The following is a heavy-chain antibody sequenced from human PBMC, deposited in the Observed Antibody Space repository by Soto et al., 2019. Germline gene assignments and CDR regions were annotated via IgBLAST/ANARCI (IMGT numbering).Heavy chain of an antibody. D-gene: IGHD1-7*01. CDR1: GFSITTYGVG. Sequence: SGPTLVNPTQTLTLTCSLSGFSITTYGVGVGWVRQPPGKALEWLAFTYWDDDNRYNPSLKSRLSTMKDISRNQVVLTMTNMDPADTATYYRAHRLTLTSTWNYGAFDFWGQGALVTVSS. V-gene: IGHV2-5*02. CDR3: AHRLTLTSTWNYGAFDF. J-gene: IGHJ3*01. CDR2: TYWDDDN.